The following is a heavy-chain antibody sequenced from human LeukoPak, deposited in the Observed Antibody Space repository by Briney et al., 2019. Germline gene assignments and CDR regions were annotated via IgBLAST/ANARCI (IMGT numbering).Heavy chain of an antibody. J-gene: IGHJ4*02. Sequence: RTGGSLRLSCAASGFTFSSYAMSWVRQAPGKGLEWVSIITGTGGRYYGDSVKGRFILSRDNSKNTVYMQMSSLRAEDTATYYCAKDYCRDGNCPFPFLDSWGQGTLVTVSS. D-gene: IGHD2-15*01. CDR1: GFTFSSYA. V-gene: IGHV3-23*01. CDR3: AKDYCRDGNCPFPFLDS. CDR2: ITGTGGR.